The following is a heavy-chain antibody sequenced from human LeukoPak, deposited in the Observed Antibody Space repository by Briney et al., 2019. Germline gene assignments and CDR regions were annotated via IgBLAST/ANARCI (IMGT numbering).Heavy chain of an antibody. Sequence: GASVKVSCKASGGTSSSYAISWVRQAPGQGLEWMGGIIPIFGTANYAQKFQGRVTITADESTSTAYMELSSLRSEDTAVYYCARDKSGGSYYTSDYWGQGTLVTVSS. V-gene: IGHV1-69*13. CDR2: IIPIFGTA. D-gene: IGHD1-26*01. J-gene: IGHJ4*02. CDR1: GGTSSSYA. CDR3: ARDKSGGSYYTSDY.